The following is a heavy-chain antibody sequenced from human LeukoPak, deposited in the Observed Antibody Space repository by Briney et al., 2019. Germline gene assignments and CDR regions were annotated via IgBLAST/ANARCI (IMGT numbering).Heavy chain of an antibody. CDR1: GFTFSSYG. D-gene: IGHD5-18*01. CDR2: ISYDGSNK. Sequence: PGGSLRLSCAASGFTFSSYGMHWVRQAPGKGLEWVAVISYDGSNKYYADSVKGRFAISRDNSKNTLYLQMNSLRAEDTAVYYCAKDLPTAMAPGFDYWGQGTLVTVSS. V-gene: IGHV3-30*18. J-gene: IGHJ4*02. CDR3: AKDLPTAMAPGFDY.